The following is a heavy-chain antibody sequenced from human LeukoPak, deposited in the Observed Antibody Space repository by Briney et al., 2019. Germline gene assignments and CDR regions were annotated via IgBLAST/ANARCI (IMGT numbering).Heavy chain of an antibody. D-gene: IGHD3-10*01. CDR3: ARHGRHLWFGDSHDYAFDV. Sequence: PSETLSLTCTVSDGSIGSYYWSWIRQPPGKGLDWIGYSHESGNIGYNPSIKSRVTMSVDTSKNQVSLKLTSVTAADSAVYYCARHGRHLWFGDSHDYAFDVWGQGTMVTVSS. CDR1: DGSIGSYY. CDR2: SHESGNI. J-gene: IGHJ3*01. V-gene: IGHV4-59*08.